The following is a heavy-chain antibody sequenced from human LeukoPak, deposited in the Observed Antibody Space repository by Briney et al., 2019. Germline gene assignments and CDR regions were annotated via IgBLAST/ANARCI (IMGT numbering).Heavy chain of an antibody. CDR3: ARDTTVASGMQF. V-gene: IGHV4-4*07. CDR2: VVTTTT. J-gene: IGHJ4*02. D-gene: IGHD6-19*01. CDR1: GGSINTYS. Sequence: SETLSLTCTVSGGSINTYSWTWVRQSPGKGLEWIGSVVTTTTNYSPALRSRVAISVHTSKNQFSLRLESVTTADTAVYYCARDTTVASGMQFWGQGALVTVSS.